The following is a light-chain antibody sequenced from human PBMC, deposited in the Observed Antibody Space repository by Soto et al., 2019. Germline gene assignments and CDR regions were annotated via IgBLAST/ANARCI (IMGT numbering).Light chain of an antibody. CDR2: DAS. CDR1: QSVISN. V-gene: IGKV3-11*01. Sequence: IVMTQSPVTLSVSPGGRATLSCRASQSVISNLAWYQHKPGQAPRLLIYDASNRATGIPARFSGSGSGTDFTLTISSLEPEDFALYYCQHRANWPLTFGGGTKVDIK. CDR3: QHRANWPLT. J-gene: IGKJ4*01.